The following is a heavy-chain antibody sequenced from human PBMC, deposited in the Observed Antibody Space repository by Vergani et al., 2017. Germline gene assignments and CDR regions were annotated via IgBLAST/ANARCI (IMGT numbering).Heavy chain of an antibody. CDR1: ESTFSDYN. V-gene: IGHV1-2*02. D-gene: IGHD1-26*01. CDR2: ISPKTGDT. Sequence: QVQLMQPGPVMKKPGGSMKVSCQASESTFSDYNIHWVRQAPGQGLQCMGWISPKTGDTDYLQRFQDRVTMTRDASTKTVYLKMTRLTSDDTAIYYCAHSWNFGRRDWFDSWGPGTLVTVSS. J-gene: IGHJ5*01. CDR3: AHSWNFGRRDWFDS.